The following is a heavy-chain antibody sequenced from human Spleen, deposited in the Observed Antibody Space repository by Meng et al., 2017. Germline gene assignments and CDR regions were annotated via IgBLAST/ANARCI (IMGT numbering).Heavy chain of an antibody. J-gene: IGHJ6*02. V-gene: IGHV3-9*01. CDR3: AKDSDYSSGWYPYGMDV. D-gene: IGHD6-19*01. CDR1: GFSFSSYA. CDR2: ISWNSGSI. Sequence: SLKISCAPSGFSFSSYAMHWVRQAPGKGLEWVSGISWNSGSIGYADSVKGRFTISRDNAKNSLYLQMNSLRAEDTALYYCAKDSDYSSGWYPYGMDVWGQGTTVTVSS.